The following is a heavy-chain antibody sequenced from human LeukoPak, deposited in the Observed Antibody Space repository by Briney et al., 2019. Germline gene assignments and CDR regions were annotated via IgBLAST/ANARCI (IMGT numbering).Heavy chain of an antibody. CDR3: ARGGNTYYDILTGSQPFDY. CDR2: INPNSGGT. CDR1: GYTFTGYY. D-gene: IGHD3-9*01. Sequence: ASVKVSCKASGYTFTGYYMHWLRQAPGQGLEWMGWINPNSGGTNYAQKFQGRVTMTRDTSISTAYMELSRLRSDDTAVYYCARGGNTYYDILTGSQPFDYWGHGTLVTVSS. J-gene: IGHJ4*01. V-gene: IGHV1-2*02.